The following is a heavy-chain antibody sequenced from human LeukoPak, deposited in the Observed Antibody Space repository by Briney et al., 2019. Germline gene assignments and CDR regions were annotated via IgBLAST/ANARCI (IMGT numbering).Heavy chain of an antibody. J-gene: IGHJ4*02. CDR1: GFTFSAYS. CDR2: IGSSSSPI. Sequence: GESLKISCAASGFTFSAYSMNWVRQAPEKGLEWVSYIGSSSSPIYYADSVKGRFTISRDNAKNSLYLQMDSLRAEDTAVYYCARDQAYSFDYWGQGTLVTVSS. V-gene: IGHV3-48*01. CDR3: ARDQAYSFDY. D-gene: IGHD4-11*01.